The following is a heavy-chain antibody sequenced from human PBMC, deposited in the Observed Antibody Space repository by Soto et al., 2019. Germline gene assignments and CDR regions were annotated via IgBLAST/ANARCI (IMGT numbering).Heavy chain of an antibody. CDR1: GFTFSDYY. CDR3: ARAIAARPYYYYYGMAV. V-gene: IGHV3-11*01. D-gene: IGHD6-6*01. CDR2: ISSSGSTI. Sequence: PGGSLRLSCAASGFTFSDYYMSWIRQAPGKGLEWVSYISSSGSTIYYADSVKGRFTISRDNAKNSLYLQMNSLRAEDTAVYYCARAIAARPYYYYYGMAVWGQGTTVTLSS. J-gene: IGHJ6*02.